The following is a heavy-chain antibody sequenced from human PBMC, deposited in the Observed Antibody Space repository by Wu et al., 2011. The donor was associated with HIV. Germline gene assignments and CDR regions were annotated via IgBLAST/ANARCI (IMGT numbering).Heavy chain of an antibody. CDR3: ATDPTIVGEG. J-gene: IGHJ1*01. D-gene: IGHD2/OR15-2a*01. CDR2: IIPMFNTA. Sequence: QVQLIQSGAEVKKPGASVRLSCKISGYTFTDYYLHWVRLAPGQGLEWMGRIIPMFNTANYAQNFQSRPTLTADKSTSTAYVELSSLRSEDTAVYYCATDPTIVGEGWGQGTRVTVSS. CDR1: GYTFTDYY. V-gene: IGHV1-69*06.